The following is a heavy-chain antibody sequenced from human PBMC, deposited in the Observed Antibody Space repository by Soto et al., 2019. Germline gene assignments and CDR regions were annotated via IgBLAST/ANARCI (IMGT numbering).Heavy chain of an antibody. D-gene: IGHD2-15*01. CDR1: GFTFSSCT. CDR2: ISPSTSHI. J-gene: IGHJ6*02. CDR3: SGCSGGACHQNYGMDV. Sequence: EVHLVESGGGLVKPGGSLRLSCAVSGFTFSSCTMNWVRQAPGKGLEWVSSISPSTSHIYYADSVKGRFTISRDNAKNPLFLQMHSLRAEDTAVYYCSGCSGGACHQNYGMDVWGQGTTVTVSS. V-gene: IGHV3-21*01.